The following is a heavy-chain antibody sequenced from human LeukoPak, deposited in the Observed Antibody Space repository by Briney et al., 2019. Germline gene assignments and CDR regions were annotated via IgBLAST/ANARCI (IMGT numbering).Heavy chain of an antibody. J-gene: IGHJ4*02. CDR1: GGSISSYY. D-gene: IGHD4-17*01. CDR3: ARGDYGDPFDY. CDR2: IYYSGST. V-gene: IGHV4-59*01. Sequence: SETLSLTCTVSGGSISSYYWSWIRQPPGKGLEWIGYIYYSGSTNYNPSLKSRVTISVDTSKNQFSLKLSSVTAADTSVYYCARGDYGDPFDYWGQGTLVTVSS.